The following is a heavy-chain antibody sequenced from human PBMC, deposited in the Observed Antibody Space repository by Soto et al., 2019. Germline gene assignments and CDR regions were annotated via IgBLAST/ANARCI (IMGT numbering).Heavy chain of an antibody. J-gene: IGHJ1*01. CDR2: ISGSGDST. CDR1: GFTFSSYA. D-gene: IGHD6-19*01. V-gene: IGHV3-23*01. CDR3: AKGVPGIAVAGTGYFQH. Sequence: GGSLRLSCAASGFTFSSYAMSWVRQAPGKVLEWVSGISGSGDSTYYADSVKGRFTISRDNSKNTLYLQMNSLRAEDTAVYYCAKGVPGIAVAGTGYFQHWGQGTLVTSPQ.